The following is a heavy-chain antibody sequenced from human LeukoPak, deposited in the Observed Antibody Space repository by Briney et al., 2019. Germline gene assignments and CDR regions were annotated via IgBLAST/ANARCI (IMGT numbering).Heavy chain of an antibody. CDR2: ISGSGTA. CDR1: AGSISTYF. J-gene: IGHJ4*02. V-gene: IGHV4-4*07. D-gene: IGHD1-7*01. Sequence: SETLSLTCTVSAGSISTYFWTWARQPAGKGLEWIGRISGSGTAFYNPSLESRVTISLDTANYQLFLRMTSVSAADTAVYYCARGTELTRTSGHYSFDYWGQGTLVSVSS. CDR3: ARGTELTRTSGHYSFDY.